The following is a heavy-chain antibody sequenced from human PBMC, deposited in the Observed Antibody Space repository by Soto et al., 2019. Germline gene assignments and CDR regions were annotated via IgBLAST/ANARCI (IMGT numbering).Heavy chain of an antibody. J-gene: IGHJ6*02. CDR1: GDSVSSGSYY. CDR2: IYYSGST. D-gene: IGHD3-3*01. Sequence: SETLSLTCTVSGDSVSSGSYYWSWIRQPPGKGLVWIGYIYYSGSTNYNPSLKSRVTISVDLTKNQFSLKLGFVTAADMAVYYCARDHNYDFWSGYYSNYYYGIDVWGQGTTVTVSS. V-gene: IGHV4-61*01. CDR3: ARDHNYDFWSGYYSNYYYGIDV.